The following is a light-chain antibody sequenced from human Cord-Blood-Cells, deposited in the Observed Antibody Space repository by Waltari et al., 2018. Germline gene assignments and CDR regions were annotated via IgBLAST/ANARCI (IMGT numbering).Light chain of an antibody. CDR3: QQYNNWPPVLT. CDR1: QSVSSN. CDR2: GVS. Sequence: TQSPATLSVSPGERATLSCRASQSVSSNLAWYQQKPGQAPRLLIYGVSTRATGIPARFSGSGSGTEFTLTISSLQSEDFAVYYCQQYNNWPPVLTFGGGTKVEIK. V-gene: IGKV3-15*01. J-gene: IGKJ4*01.